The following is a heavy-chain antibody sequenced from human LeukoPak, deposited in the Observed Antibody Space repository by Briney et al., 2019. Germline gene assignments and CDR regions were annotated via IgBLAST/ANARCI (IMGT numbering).Heavy chain of an antibody. CDR1: GFTINNNY. CDR2: IYSGDNT. Sequence: PGGSLRLSCAASGFTINNNYMNWVRQAPGKGLEWVSVIYSGDNTYYADSVKGRFTISRDNSKNTPYLQMNSLRAEDTAVYYCARDMALWGQGTLVTVSS. CDR3: ARDMAL. J-gene: IGHJ4*02. V-gene: IGHV3-53*01. D-gene: IGHD5-24*01.